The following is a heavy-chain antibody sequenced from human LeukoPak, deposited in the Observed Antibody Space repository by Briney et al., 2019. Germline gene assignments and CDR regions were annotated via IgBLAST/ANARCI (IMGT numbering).Heavy chain of an antibody. Sequence: GESLKIFCKGSGYIFTSHWIGWVRQVPGKGLEWMGIINPADSDTRYSPSFQGQVTISVDKSISTAYLQWSSLVASDTAMYYCARRYCSSITCYFFDYWGQGALVTVSS. J-gene: IGHJ4*02. CDR3: ARRYCSSITCYFFDY. CDR2: INPADSDT. V-gene: IGHV5-51*01. D-gene: IGHD2-2*01. CDR1: GYIFTSHW.